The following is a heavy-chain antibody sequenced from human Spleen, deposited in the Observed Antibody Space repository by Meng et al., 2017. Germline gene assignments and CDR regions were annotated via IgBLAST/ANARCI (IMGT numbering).Heavy chain of an antibody. CDR3: ARDEDISAAGKLFGDY. J-gene: IGHJ4*02. Sequence: ASVKVSCKASHYTFTSYGVSWVRQAPGQGLEWMGWINTYNGDTNYAQNVQGRVTMTTDISTSTAYMELRSLRSDDTAMYYCARDEDISAAGKLFGDYWGQGTLVTVSS. D-gene: IGHD6-13*01. CDR2: INTYNGDT. V-gene: IGHV1-18*01. CDR1: HYTFTSYG.